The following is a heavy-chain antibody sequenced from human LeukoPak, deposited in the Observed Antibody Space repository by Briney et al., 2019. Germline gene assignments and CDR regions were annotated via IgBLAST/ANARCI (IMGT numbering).Heavy chain of an antibody. J-gene: IGHJ4*02. Sequence: GGSLRLSCAASGFTFSKYSMNWVRQAPGRGLEWVSYIGSSSTNIYYADSVKGRFTISRDDAKNSLYLQMNSLRDEDTAVYYCVRDRDWAFDYWGQGTLVTVSS. CDR1: GFTFSKYS. CDR3: VRDRDWAFDY. CDR2: IGSSSTNI. D-gene: IGHD3-9*01. V-gene: IGHV3-48*02.